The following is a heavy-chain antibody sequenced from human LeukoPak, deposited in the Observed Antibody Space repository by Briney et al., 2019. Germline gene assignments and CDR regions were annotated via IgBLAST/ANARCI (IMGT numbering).Heavy chain of an antibody. Sequence: SETLSLTCAVYGGSFSGYYWSWIRQPPGKGLEWSGEINHSGSTNYNPCLKSRVTISVDKSKNQFSLKLSSVTAADTAVYYCARRTTVTIPFGYWGQGTLVTVSS. CDR3: ARRTTVTIPFGY. CDR2: INHSGST. J-gene: IGHJ4*02. CDR1: GGSFSGYY. V-gene: IGHV4-34*01. D-gene: IGHD4-11*01.